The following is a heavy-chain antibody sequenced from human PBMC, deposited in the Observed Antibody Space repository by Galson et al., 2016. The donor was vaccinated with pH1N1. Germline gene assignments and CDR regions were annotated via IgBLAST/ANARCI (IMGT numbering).Heavy chain of an antibody. J-gene: IGHJ4*02. Sequence: TLSLTCSVSGGSTKSSDYYWGWVRQPPGKGLEWIASIYYSGITYYKASLKSRLLISVDTSKNQFSLRLTSVTAADTAVYYCLRHPRFSSRRAVDFDYWGQGIQVIVSS. V-gene: IGHV4-39*01. CDR2: IYYSGIT. CDR3: LRHPRFSSRRAVDFDY. CDR1: GGSTKSSDYY.